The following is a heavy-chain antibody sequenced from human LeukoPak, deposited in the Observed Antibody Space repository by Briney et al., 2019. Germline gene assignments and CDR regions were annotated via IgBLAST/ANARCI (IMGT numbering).Heavy chain of an antibody. V-gene: IGHV3-23*01. CDR3: ARETRDTAILTVDH. D-gene: IGHD5-18*01. CDR1: GFTFSNYV. CDR2: ISGSGVYT. J-gene: IGHJ4*02. Sequence: GGSLRLSCAASGFTFSNYVMMWVRQAPGKGLEWVSAISGSGVYTYYADSVKGRFTISRDSSKNTLYLQMNSLRAEDTAVYYCARETRDTAILTVDHWGQGTLVTVSS.